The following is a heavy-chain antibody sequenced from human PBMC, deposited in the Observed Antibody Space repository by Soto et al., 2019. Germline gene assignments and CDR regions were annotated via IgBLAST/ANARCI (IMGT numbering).Heavy chain of an antibody. CDR2: TSYDGSIN. CDR3: VRRPTVFYYSVDV. CDR1: GFGFGSYE. D-gene: IGHD4-17*01. J-gene: IGHJ6*02. Sequence: GGSLRLSCAGSGFGFGSYEMHWVRQAPGKGLEWVTFTSYDGSINYYADSVKGRFTMSRDNSKNLLYLQMNSLRTEDTAVYYCVRRPTVFYYSVDVWGQGTTVTVSS. V-gene: IGHV3-30*04.